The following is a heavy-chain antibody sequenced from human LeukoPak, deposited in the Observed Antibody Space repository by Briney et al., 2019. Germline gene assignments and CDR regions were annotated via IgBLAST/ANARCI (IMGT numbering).Heavy chain of an antibody. CDR1: GYPFISYG. CDR3: ARGYSVYHSWFDP. V-gene: IGHV1-18*01. CDR2: ISAYNGDT. J-gene: IGHJ5*02. Sequence: ASVLISCKASGYPFISYGINWVRQAPGQGLEWMGWISAYNGDTNFPQKFQGRVTMTTDTSTSTAYMEVRSLRSDDTAVYYCARGYSVYHSWFDPWGKGTRVRLSS. D-gene: IGHD5/OR15-5a*01.